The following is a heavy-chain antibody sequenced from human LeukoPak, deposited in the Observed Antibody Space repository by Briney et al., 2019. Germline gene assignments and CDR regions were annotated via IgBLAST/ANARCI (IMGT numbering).Heavy chain of an antibody. CDR3: ASGPYPTAGTDHQFDY. V-gene: IGHV4-59*01. Sequence: SETLSLTCTVSGASISSYYWSWLRQPPGKGLEWIGYISYSGSTNYNPSLKSRVTISVDTSKNQFSLKLSSVTAADTAVYYCASGPYPTAGTDHQFDYWGQGTLVTVSS. CDR1: GASISSYY. CDR2: ISYSGST. J-gene: IGHJ4*02. D-gene: IGHD6-13*01.